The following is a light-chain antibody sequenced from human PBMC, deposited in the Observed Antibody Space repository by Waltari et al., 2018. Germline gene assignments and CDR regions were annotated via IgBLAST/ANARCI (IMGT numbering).Light chain of an antibody. J-gene: IGKJ1*01. V-gene: IGKV1-8*01. CDR3: QQYYSYPRT. CDR1: QGISTY. Sequence: AIRMTQSPSSLSASTGDRVTITCRASQGISTYLAWYQQKPVKAPNLLIYAASTLQSGVPSRFSGSGSGTDFTLIISYLQSEDFATYYCQQYYSYPRTFGQGTKVEIK. CDR2: AAS.